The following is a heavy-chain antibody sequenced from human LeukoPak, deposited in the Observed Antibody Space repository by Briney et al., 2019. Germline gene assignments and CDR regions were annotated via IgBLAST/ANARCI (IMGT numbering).Heavy chain of an antibody. J-gene: IGHJ3*02. CDR3: ARAYRGYYGSGSYYNDAFDI. D-gene: IGHD3-10*01. CDR2: ISGSGGST. Sequence: GGSLRLSCAASGFTFSSYAMSWVRQAPGKGLEWVSAISGSGGSTHYADSVKGRFTISRDNSKNTLYLQMNSLRAGDTAVYYCARAYRGYYGSGSYYNDAFDIWGQGTMVTVSS. CDR1: GFTFSSYA. V-gene: IGHV3-23*01.